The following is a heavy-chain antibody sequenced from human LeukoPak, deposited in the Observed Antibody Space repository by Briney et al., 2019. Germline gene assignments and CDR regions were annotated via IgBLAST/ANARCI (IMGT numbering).Heavy chain of an antibody. V-gene: IGHV1-69*13. CDR3: ASPGEVLGGDVSFDF. CDR1: GGTFSSYA. J-gene: IGHJ3*01. Sequence: SVKVSCKASGGTFSSYAISWVRQAPGQGLEWMGGIIPIFGTANYAQKFQGRVTITADESTSTAYMELSSLRSEDTAVYYCASPGEVLGGDVSFDFGAQGKMAPV. CDR2: IIPIFGTA. D-gene: IGHD7-27*01.